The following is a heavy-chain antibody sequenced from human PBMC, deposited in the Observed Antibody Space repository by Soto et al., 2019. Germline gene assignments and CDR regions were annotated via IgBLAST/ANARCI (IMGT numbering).Heavy chain of an antibody. CDR3: ARERARMATSGLDY. V-gene: IGHV3-21*01. CDR1: GGNFSSYG. J-gene: IGHJ4*02. CDR2: ISSSSSYI. Sequence: GGPQSLSYAAAGGNFSSYGRSWIRQAPGKGLEWVSSISSSSSYIYYADSVKGRFTISRDNAKNSLYLQMNSLRAEDTAVYYCARERARMATSGLDYWGQGTLVTVS.